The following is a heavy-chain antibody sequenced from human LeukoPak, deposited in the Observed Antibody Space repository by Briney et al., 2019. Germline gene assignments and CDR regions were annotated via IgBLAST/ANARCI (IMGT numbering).Heavy chain of an antibody. V-gene: IGHV3-7*01. Sequence: GGSLRLSCAASGFTFSTYWMSWVRQAPGKGLEWVANIKQDGSEKYYMDSVKGRFTISRDNAKNSLYLRMNSLRAEDTAVYYCASRAHFWSGPGGWGQGTLVTVSS. CDR3: ASRAHFWSGPGG. D-gene: IGHD3-3*02. CDR2: IKQDGSEK. CDR1: GFTFSTYW. J-gene: IGHJ4*02.